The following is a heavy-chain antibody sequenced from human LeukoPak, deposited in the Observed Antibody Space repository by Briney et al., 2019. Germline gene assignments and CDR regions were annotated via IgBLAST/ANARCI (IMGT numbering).Heavy chain of an antibody. V-gene: IGHV4-39*07. D-gene: IGHD2-8*01. CDR2: IYYSGST. Sequence: SETLSLTCTVSGGSISSSSYYWGWIRQPPGKGLEWIGSIYYSGSTYYNPSFKSRVTISVDTSKNQFSLKLSSVTAADTAVYYCARVLYPRYYFDYWGQGTLVTVSS. CDR1: GGSISSSSYY. J-gene: IGHJ4*02. CDR3: ARVLYPRYYFDY.